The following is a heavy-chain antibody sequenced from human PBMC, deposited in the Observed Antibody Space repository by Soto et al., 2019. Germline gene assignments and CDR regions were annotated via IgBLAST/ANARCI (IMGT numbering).Heavy chain of an antibody. D-gene: IGHD4-4*01. CDR3: ARVRVPVMTTVTTRYYYYMDV. CDR1: GGSFSGYY. V-gene: IGHV4-34*01. Sequence: SETLSLTCAVYGGSFSGYYWSWIRQPPGKGLEWIGEINHSGSTNYNPSHKSRVTISVDTSKNQFSLKLSSVTAADTAVYYCARVRVPVMTTVTTRYYYYMDVWGKGTTVTVSS. CDR2: INHSGST. J-gene: IGHJ6*03.